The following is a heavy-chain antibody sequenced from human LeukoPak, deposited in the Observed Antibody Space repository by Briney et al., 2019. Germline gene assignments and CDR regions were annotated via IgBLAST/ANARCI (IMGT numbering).Heavy chain of an antibody. CDR2: ISAYNGNT. CDR3: ARDRKYQLLAYYYYGMDV. J-gene: IGHJ6*02. CDR1: GYTFTSYG. V-gene: IGHV1-18*01. D-gene: IGHD2-2*01. Sequence: GASVTVSCKASGYTFTSYGISWVRQAPGQGLEWMGWISAYNGNTNYAQKLQGRVTMTTDTSTSTAYMELRSLRSDDTAVYYCARDRKYQLLAYYYYGMDVWGQGTTVTVSS.